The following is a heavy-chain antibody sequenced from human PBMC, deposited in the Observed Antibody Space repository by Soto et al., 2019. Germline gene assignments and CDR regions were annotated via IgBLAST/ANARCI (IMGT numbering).Heavy chain of an antibody. V-gene: IGHV3-23*01. J-gene: IGHJ4*02. D-gene: IGHD5-12*01. Sequence: EVQLLESGGGLVQPGGSLRLSCAASGFTFSSYAMSWVRQAPGKGLEWVSAISGSGGSTYYADSVKGRFTSSRDKSKNTLYLQMTSLRVEDMAVYYCAKDVSGGYHGGYFDYWGQGTLVTVSS. CDR3: AKDVSGGYHGGYFDY. CDR1: GFTFSSYA. CDR2: ISGSGGST.